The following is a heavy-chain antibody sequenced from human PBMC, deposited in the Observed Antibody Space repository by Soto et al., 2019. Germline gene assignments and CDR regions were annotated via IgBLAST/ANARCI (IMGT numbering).Heavy chain of an antibody. CDR3: ARDHGGSTWFVGIYYYFGVEV. J-gene: IGHJ6*02. CDR1: GFTFSTYS. CDR2: ISGSSDTI. Sequence: GGSLRLSCAASGFTFSTYSMNWVRQAPGKGLEWISYISGSSDTIYYADSVKGRFTISRDNAKNSLYLQMDSLRDEDTAVYYCARDHGGSTWFVGIYYYFGVEVWGQGTTVTVSS. V-gene: IGHV3-48*02. D-gene: IGHD6-13*01.